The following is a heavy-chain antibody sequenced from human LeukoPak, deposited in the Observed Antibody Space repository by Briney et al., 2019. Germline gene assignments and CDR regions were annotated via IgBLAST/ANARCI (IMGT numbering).Heavy chain of an antibody. V-gene: IGHV3-15*01. J-gene: IGHJ6*02. CDR2: IKSKTGGGTT. CDR1: EFTFSNAW. Sequence: RPGGSLRLSCAASEFTFSNAWMSWVRQAPGKGLEWVGRIKSKTGGGTTDYAAPVKGRFTVSRDDSENTLYLQMNSLTTEDTAVYYCTTKDVWGQGTTVTVSS. CDR3: TTKDV.